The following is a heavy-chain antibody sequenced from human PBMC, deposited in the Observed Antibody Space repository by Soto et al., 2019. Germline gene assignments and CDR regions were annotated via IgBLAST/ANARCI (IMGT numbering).Heavy chain of an antibody. CDR1: GFTFTSSA. CDR3: AAGGPSSLYCSGGSCSYYNVMDV. D-gene: IGHD2-15*01. J-gene: IGHJ6*02. Sequence: ASVKVSCKASGFTFTSSAVQWVRRARGQRLEWIGWVVVGSGNTNYAQMFQERVTITRDMSTSTAYMELSSLRSEDTAVYYCAAGGPSSLYCSGGSCSYYNVMDVWGQGTTVTVSS. V-gene: IGHV1-58*01. CDR2: VVVGSGNT.